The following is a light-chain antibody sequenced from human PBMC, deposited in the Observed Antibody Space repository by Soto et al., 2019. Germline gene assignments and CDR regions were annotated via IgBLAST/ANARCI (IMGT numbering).Light chain of an antibody. CDR2: LGS. J-gene: IGKJ1*01. Sequence: DMAMTRSPLSLPVTPGEPASISCRASQSLLHSNGYNYLDWYLQKPGQSPQLLIYLGSNRSSGVPDRFSGSGSGTDFTLKISRVEAEDVGVYYCMQALQTTWTFGQGTKVEIK. V-gene: IGKV2-28*01. CDR3: MQALQTTWT. CDR1: QSLLHSNGYNY.